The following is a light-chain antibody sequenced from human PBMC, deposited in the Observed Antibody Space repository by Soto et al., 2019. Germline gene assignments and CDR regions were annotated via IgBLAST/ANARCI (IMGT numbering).Light chain of an antibody. CDR2: GAS. V-gene: IGKV3-20*01. CDR3: QQYGSSPRT. Sequence: EIVLTQSPGTLSLSPGERATLSCRASQSVSSSYLAWYQQKPGQAPRLLIDGASSRATVIPDRFSGSGSGTDFTLTISRLEPEDFAVYYCQQYGSSPRTFGQGTKVDI. CDR1: QSVSSSY. J-gene: IGKJ1*01.